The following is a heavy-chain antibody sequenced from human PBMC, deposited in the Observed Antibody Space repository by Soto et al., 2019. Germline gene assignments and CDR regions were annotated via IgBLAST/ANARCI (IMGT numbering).Heavy chain of an antibody. Sequence: SETLSLTCAVSGGSFNSTNWWAWVRQPPGQGLEWIGEIYRTGSTNYNPSLKSRVTISLDKSENQFSLKVTSLTAADTAVYYCASRDPGTSVDYWGQGTLVTVSS. CDR1: GGSFNSTNW. J-gene: IGHJ4*02. CDR2: IYRTGST. D-gene: IGHD1-7*01. V-gene: IGHV4-4*02. CDR3: ASRDPGTSVDY.